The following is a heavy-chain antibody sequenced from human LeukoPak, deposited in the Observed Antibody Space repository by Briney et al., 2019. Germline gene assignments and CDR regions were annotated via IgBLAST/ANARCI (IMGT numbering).Heavy chain of an antibody. Sequence: GGSLRLSCAASGFTFSSYSMNWVRQAPGKGLEWVSYISSSSSTIYYADSVKGRFTISRDNAKNSLYLQMNSLRDEDTAVYYCARVMIDDSSGYPTDYFDYWGQGTLVTVSS. D-gene: IGHD3-22*01. CDR2: ISSSSSTI. J-gene: IGHJ4*02. V-gene: IGHV3-48*02. CDR3: ARVMIDDSSGYPTDYFDY. CDR1: GFTFSSYS.